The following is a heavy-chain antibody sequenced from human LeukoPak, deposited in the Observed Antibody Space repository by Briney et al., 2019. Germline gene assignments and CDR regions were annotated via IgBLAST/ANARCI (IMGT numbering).Heavy chain of an antibody. D-gene: IGHD1-26*01. J-gene: IGHJ4*02. Sequence: SETLSLTCAVSGGSISSGGYSWSWIRQPPGKGLEWIGYIYHSGSTYYNPFLKSRVTISVDRSKNQFSLKLSSVTAADTAVYFCARSIVGAEVDYWGQGTLVTVSS. CDR1: GGSISSGGYS. V-gene: IGHV4-30-2*01. CDR3: ARSIVGAEVDY. CDR2: IYHSGST.